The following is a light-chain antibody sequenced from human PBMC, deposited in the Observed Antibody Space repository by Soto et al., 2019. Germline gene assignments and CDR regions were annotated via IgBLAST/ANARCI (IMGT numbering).Light chain of an antibody. CDR1: QSVSSN. CDR3: QQYNNWPLT. J-gene: IGKJ1*01. CDR2: GAS. Sequence: EIVMTQSPATLSVSPGERATXXCRASQSVSSNLAWYQQKPGQAPRLLIYGASTRATGIPARFSGSGSGTEFTLTISSLQSEDFAVYYCQQYNNWPLTFGQGTKVEIK. V-gene: IGKV3-15*01.